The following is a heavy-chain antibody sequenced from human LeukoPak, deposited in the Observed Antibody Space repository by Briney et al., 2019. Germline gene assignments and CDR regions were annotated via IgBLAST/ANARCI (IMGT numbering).Heavy chain of an antibody. D-gene: IGHD5-24*01. CDR2: ISGSGVST. CDR3: AKRGDGYNTYYFDY. CDR1: GFTFSSYA. Sequence: PGGSLRLSCVASGFTFSSYAMNWVRQAPGKGLEWVSGISGSGVSTYYADSVKGRFTISRDNSKNTLYLQMNSLRAEDTAIYYCAKRGDGYNTYYFDYWGQGTLVTVSS. V-gene: IGHV3-23*01. J-gene: IGHJ4*02.